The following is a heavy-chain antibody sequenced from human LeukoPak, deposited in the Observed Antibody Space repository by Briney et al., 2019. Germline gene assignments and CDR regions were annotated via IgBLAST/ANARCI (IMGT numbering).Heavy chain of an antibody. CDR2: IIPIFGTA. CDR1: GYTFTSYY. Sequence: GASVKVSCKASGYTFTSYYMHWVRQAPGQGLEWMGGIIPIFGTANYAQRFQGRVTITADESTTTAYMEVSSLRSEDTAVYYCARGEVPPHYFDSWGQGTLVTVSS. CDR3: ARGEVPPHYFDS. J-gene: IGHJ4*02. V-gene: IGHV1-69*13.